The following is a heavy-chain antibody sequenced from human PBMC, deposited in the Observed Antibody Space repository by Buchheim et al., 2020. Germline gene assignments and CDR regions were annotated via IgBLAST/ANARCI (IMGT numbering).Heavy chain of an antibody. V-gene: IGHV3-74*01. CDR1: GFTFTTFW. CDR2: INPDGSDR. CDR3: AREVRGHAYFDT. Sequence: EVQLVESGGGLIQPGGSLRLSCAASGFTFTTFWMHWVRQVPGKGLMWVSRINPDGSDRSYAASVKGRFTISRDNAEKTLYLQMNSLTVEDTGVYSCAREVRGHAYFDTWGQGT. J-gene: IGHJ4*02.